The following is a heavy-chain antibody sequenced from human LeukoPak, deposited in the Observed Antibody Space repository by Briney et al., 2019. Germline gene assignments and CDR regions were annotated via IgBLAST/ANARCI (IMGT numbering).Heavy chain of an antibody. CDR3: ARASYRGSSSSKYFDY. D-gene: IGHD6-13*01. CDR2: IYYSGST. J-gene: IGHJ4*02. V-gene: IGHV4-59*01. CDR1: GGSISSYY. Sequence: SETLSLTCTVSGGSISSYYWSWIRQPPGKGLEWIGYIYYSGSTNYNPSLKSRVTISVDTSKNQFSLKLSSVTAADTAVYYCARASYRGSSSSKYFDYWGQGTLVTVSS.